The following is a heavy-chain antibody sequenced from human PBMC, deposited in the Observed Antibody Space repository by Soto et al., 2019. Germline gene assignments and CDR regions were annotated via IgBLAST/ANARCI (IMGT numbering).Heavy chain of an antibody. V-gene: IGHV3-30-3*01. CDR1: GFTFSSYA. Sequence: VQLVESGGGVVQPGRSLRLSCAASGFTFSSYAMHWVRQAPGKGLEWVAVISYDGSNKYYADSVKGRFTISRDNSKNTLYLQMNSLRAEDTAVYYCARDRDPTTVVISQGMDVWGQGTTVTVSS. CDR3: ARDRDPTTVVISQGMDV. CDR2: ISYDGSNK. D-gene: IGHD4-17*01. J-gene: IGHJ6*02.